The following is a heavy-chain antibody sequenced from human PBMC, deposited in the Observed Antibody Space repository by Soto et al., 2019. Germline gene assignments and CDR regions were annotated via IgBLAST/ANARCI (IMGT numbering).Heavy chain of an antibody. J-gene: IGHJ5*02. Sequence: EVQLLESGGGLVQPGGSLRLSCAASVFTFSSYAMSWVRQAPGKGLEWVSVISGSGGSTYYADSVKGRFTISRDNSKNTLYLEMNSLRAEDTAVYYCAKGPLIAAAGNWLDPWGQGTLVTVSS. V-gene: IGHV3-23*01. CDR1: VFTFSSYA. D-gene: IGHD6-13*01. CDR2: ISGSGGST. CDR3: AKGPLIAAAGNWLDP.